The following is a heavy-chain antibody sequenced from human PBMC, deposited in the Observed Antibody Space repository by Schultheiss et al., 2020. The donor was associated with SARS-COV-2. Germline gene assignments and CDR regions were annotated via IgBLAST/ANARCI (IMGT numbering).Heavy chain of an antibody. CDR2: IIPIFGTA. J-gene: IGHJ5*02. V-gene: IGHV1-69*13. CDR3: ARVGGRGINDYGGVSA. Sequence: SVKVSCKASGGTFSSYAISWVRQAPGQGLEWMGGIIPIFGTANYAQKFQGRVTITADESTSTAYMELSSLRSEDTAVYYCARVGGRGINDYGGVSAWGQGTLVTVSS. D-gene: IGHD4-23*01. CDR1: GGTFSSYA.